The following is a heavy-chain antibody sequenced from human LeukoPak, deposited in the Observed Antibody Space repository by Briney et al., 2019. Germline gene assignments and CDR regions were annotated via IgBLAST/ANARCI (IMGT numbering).Heavy chain of an antibody. J-gene: IGHJ4*02. V-gene: IGHV4-59*01. D-gene: IGHD3-16*01. Sequence: PSETLSLTCTVSGGSISSDYWSWLRQPPGKGLEWIGDIYYSGTTNYNSSLKSRVTISVDTSKNQFSLRLSSVTAADTALYYCARRLTTRSYYFDYWGQGTLVTVSS. CDR3: ARRLTTRSYYFDY. CDR1: GGSISSDY. CDR2: IYYSGTT.